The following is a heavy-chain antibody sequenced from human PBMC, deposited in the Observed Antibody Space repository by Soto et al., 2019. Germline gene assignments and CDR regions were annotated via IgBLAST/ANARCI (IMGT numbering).Heavy chain of an antibody. V-gene: IGHV4-59*01. CDR2: IYYSGST. Sequence: SETLSLTCTVSGGSISSYYWSWIRQPPGKGLEWIGYIYYSGSTNYNPSLKSRVTISVDTSKNQFSLKLSSVTAADTAVYYCARVLFWSNCWFDPWGQGTLVTVSS. CDR1: GGSISSYY. J-gene: IGHJ5*02. D-gene: IGHD3-3*01. CDR3: ARVLFWSNCWFDP.